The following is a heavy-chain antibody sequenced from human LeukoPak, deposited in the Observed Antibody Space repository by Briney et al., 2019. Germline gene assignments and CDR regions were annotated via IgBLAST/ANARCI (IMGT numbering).Heavy chain of an antibody. D-gene: IGHD3-22*01. J-gene: IGHJ4*02. CDR2: ISGSGGST. CDR3: AKDRHYYYDSSGYYN. Sequence: PGGSLRLSCEASGFTFRTYGMTWVRQAPGKGLEWVSAISGSGGSTYYADSVKGRFTISRDNSKNTLYLQMNSLRAEDAAVYYCAKDRHYYYDSSGYYNWGQGTLVTVSS. CDR1: GFTFRTYG. V-gene: IGHV3-23*01.